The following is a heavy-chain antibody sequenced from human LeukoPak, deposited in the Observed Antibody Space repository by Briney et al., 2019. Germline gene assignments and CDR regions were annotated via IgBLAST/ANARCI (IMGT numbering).Heavy chain of an antibody. CDR2: IIPIFGTA. CDR1: GDTFSSFA. CDR3: ASGIAAAGHLNDYYYYYMDV. V-gene: IGHV1-69*13. D-gene: IGHD6-13*01. J-gene: IGHJ6*03. Sequence: SVKVSCKASGDTFSSFAVSWVRQAPGQGLEWMGGIIPIFGTANYAQKFQGRVTITADESTSTAYMELSSLRSEDTAVYYCASGIAAAGHLNDYYYYYMDVWGKGTTVTISS.